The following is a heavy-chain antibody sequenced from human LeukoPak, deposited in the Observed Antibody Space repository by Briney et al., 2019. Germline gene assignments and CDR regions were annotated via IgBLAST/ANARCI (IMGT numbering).Heavy chain of an antibody. V-gene: IGHV3-23*01. CDR1: GFTFSSYA. Sequence: GGSLRLSCAASGFTFSSYAMSWVRQAPGKGLEWVSAISGSGASTYYADSVKGRFTISRDNSKNTLYLQMNSLRAEDTAVYYCAKDGKSERYFYWLSLFDYWGQGTLVTVSS. D-gene: IGHD3-9*01. CDR2: ISGSGAST. CDR3: AKDGKSERYFYWLSLFDY. J-gene: IGHJ4*02.